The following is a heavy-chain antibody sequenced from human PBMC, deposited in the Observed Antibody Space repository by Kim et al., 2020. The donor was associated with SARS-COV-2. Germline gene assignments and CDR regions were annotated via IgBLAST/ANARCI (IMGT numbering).Heavy chain of an antibody. CDR2: ISYDGSNK. V-gene: IGHV3-33*05. CDR3: ARDEAYCGGDCYSYYYYGMIV. J-gene: IGHJ6*01. CDR1: GFTFSSYG. Sequence: GGSLRLSCAASGFTFSSYGMHWVRQAPGKGLEWVAVISYDGSNKYYADSVKGRFTISRDNSKNTLYLQMNSLRAEDTAVYYCARDEAYCGGDCYSYYYYGMIVWGLGATVTVSS. D-gene: IGHD2-21*02.